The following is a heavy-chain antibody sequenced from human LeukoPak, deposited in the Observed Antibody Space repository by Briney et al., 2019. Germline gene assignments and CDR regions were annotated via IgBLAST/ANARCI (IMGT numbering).Heavy chain of an antibody. CDR1: GFTFSSYW. CDR2: ITGDGRDT. V-gene: IGHV3-74*01. D-gene: IGHD2-15*01. CDR3: AREVVTGGSYHFDY. Sequence: GGSLRLSCAASGFTFSSYWMHWVRQLPGRGLVWVSRITGDGRDTWYADSVKGRFTISRDNARNTLYLQMNSLRAEDTAVYYCAREVVTGGSYHFDYWGQGTLVTVSS. J-gene: IGHJ4*02.